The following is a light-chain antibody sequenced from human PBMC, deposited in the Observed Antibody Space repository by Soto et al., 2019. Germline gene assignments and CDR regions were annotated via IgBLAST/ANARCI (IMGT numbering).Light chain of an antibody. CDR3: SSYTSTITVL. J-gene: IGLJ2*01. CDR1: SSDVGASKY. Sequence: QSALTQPASVSGSPGQSITISCTGTSSDVGASKYVSWYQQHPGKAPKLMIYEVSNRPSGVPNRFSGSKSGNTASLTISGLQAEDEADYYCSSYTSTITVLFGGGTKLTVL. CDR2: EVS. V-gene: IGLV2-14*01.